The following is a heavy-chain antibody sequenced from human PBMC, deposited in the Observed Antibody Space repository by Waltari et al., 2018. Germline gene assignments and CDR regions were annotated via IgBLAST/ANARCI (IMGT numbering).Heavy chain of an antibody. J-gene: IGHJ4*02. CDR3: ARDPDLYDFWSGYSDY. CDR1: GGTFSSYT. Sequence: QVQLVQSGAEVKKPGSSVKVSCKASGGTFSSYTISRLRQAPGQGLEWMGRIIPILGIANYAQKFQGRVTITADKSTSTAYMELSSLRSEDTAVYYCARDPDLYDFWSGYSDYWGQGTLVTVSS. V-gene: IGHV1-69*08. CDR2: IIPILGIA. D-gene: IGHD3-3*01.